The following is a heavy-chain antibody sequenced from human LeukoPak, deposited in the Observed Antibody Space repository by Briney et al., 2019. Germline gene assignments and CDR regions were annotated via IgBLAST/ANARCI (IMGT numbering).Heavy chain of an antibody. D-gene: IGHD3-9*01. Sequence: PSETLSLTCTVSGGSISSSSYYWGWIRQPPGKGLEWIGSIYYSGSTYYDPSLKSRVTISVDTSKNQFSLKLSSVTAADTAVYYCATPHGYYDILTGYYRKLYFDYWGQGTLVTVSS. J-gene: IGHJ4*02. CDR1: GGSISSSSYY. CDR2: IYYSGST. CDR3: ATPHGYYDILTGYYRKLYFDY. V-gene: IGHV4-39*01.